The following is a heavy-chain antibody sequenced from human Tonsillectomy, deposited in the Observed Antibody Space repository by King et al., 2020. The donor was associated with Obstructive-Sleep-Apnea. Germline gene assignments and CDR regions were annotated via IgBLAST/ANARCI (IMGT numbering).Heavy chain of an antibody. V-gene: IGHV3-9*01. D-gene: IGHD5-18*01. CDR3: AKVGLGTAMFDY. CDR1: GFTFDYHA. Sequence: VQLVESGGGLVQPGRSLRLSCAASGFTFDYHAMHWVRQAPGKGLEWVSGINWNSGNIGYADSVKGRFTISRDNAKNSLYLPMNSMRAEDTALYYCAKVGLGTAMFDYWGQGTRVTVSS. J-gene: IGHJ4*02. CDR2: INWNSGNI.